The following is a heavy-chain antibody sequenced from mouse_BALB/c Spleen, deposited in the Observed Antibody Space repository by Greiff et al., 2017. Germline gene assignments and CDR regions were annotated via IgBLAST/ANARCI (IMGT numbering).Heavy chain of an antibody. J-gene: IGHJ2*01. CDR1: GFNIKDTY. V-gene: IGHV14-3*02. CDR2: IDPANGNT. D-gene: IGHD1-1*01. CDR3: AGYYYGSILLCDY. Sequence: QLQQSGAALVKPGASVKLSCTASGFNIKDTYMHWVKQRPEQGLEWIGRIDPANGNTKYDPKFQGKATITADTSSNTAYLQLSSLTSEDTAVYYCAGYYYGSILLCDYWGQGTTLTVSS.